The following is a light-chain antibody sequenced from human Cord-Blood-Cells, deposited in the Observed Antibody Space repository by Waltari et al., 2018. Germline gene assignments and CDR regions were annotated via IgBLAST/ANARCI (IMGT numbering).Light chain of an antibody. CDR3: QQYYSTPYT. CDR2: WAS. CDR1: QSVLYCSNNKHY. Sequence: DIVMTQSPDSLAVSLGERATINCKSSQSVLYCSNNKHYLAWYQQKPGQPPKLLIYWASTRESGVPDRFSGSGSGTDVTLTISSLQAEDVAVYYCQQYYSTPYTFGQGTKLEIK. J-gene: IGKJ2*01. V-gene: IGKV4-1*01.